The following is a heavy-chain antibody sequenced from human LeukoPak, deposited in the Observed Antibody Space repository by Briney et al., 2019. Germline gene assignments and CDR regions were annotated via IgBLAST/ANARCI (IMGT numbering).Heavy chain of an antibody. V-gene: IGHV1-24*01. CDR3: ATYIVAANVFDY. D-gene: IGHD1-26*01. CDR2: YDPEDYER. J-gene: IGHJ4*02. CDR1: GYILSELS. Sequence: ASVKVSCKVSGYILSELSINWLRQAPGKGLEWVGGYDPEDYERAYAQKFQGRVTMTEDTSAETAYMELSSLKSEDTAVYFCATYIVAANVFDYWGQGTLVTVSS.